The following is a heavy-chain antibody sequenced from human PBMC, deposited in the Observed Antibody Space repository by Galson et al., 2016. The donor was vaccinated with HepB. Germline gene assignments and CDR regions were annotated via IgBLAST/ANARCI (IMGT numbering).Heavy chain of an antibody. J-gene: IGHJ4*02. V-gene: IGHV3-15*01. CDR1: GITFSNAW. CDR3: TSEGL. CDR2: IKSTTDGGTI. Sequence: SLRLSCAASGITFSNAWVSWVRQAPGKGLEWVGRIKSTTDGGTIEYAAPLKGRFTISRDDSKNTLYLQMNSLKIEDTAVYYCTSEGLWGQGTLVTVSS.